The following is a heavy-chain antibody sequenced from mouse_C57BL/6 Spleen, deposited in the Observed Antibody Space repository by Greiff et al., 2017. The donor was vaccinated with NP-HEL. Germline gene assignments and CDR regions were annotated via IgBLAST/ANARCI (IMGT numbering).Heavy chain of an antibody. V-gene: IGHV1-80*01. CDR2: IYPGDGDT. D-gene: IGHD1-1*01. CDR3: ARPATTVVASSRYFDV. CDR1: GYAFSSYW. J-gene: IGHJ1*03. Sequence: QVQLKESGAELVKPGASVKISCKASGYAFSSYWMNWVKQRPGKGLEWIGQIYPGDGDTNYNGKFKGKATLTADKSSSTAYMQLSSLTSEDSAVYFCARPATTVVASSRYFDVWGTGTTVTVSS.